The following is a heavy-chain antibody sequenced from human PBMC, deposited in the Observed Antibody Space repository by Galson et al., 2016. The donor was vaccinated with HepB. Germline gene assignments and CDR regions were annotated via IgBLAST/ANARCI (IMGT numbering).Heavy chain of an antibody. D-gene: IGHD3-3*01. CDR3: TRGQYDFWSGSHYQMDV. CDR2: IYSGGST. CDR1: GFIVNNYY. Sequence: SLRLSCAVSGFIVNNYYMSWVRQAPGKGLEWVSVIYSGGSTYYADSVKDRFIISRDNSNNTLYLQLNSLRVEDTAVYYCTRGQYDFWSGSHYQMDVWVKGTTVIVSS. V-gene: IGHV3-53*01. J-gene: IGHJ6*03.